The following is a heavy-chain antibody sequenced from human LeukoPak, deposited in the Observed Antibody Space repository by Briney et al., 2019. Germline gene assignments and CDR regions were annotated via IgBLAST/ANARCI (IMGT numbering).Heavy chain of an antibody. Sequence: PGGSLRLSCAASGFTFSSYAMSWVRQAPGKGLEWVSAISGSGGSTYCADSVKGRFTISRDNSKNTLYLQMNSLRAEDTAVYYCAKDVRIAAAGIKDYWGQGTLVTVSS. CDR1: GFTFSSYA. CDR3: AKDVRIAAAGIKDY. D-gene: IGHD6-13*01. J-gene: IGHJ4*02. V-gene: IGHV3-23*01. CDR2: ISGSGGST.